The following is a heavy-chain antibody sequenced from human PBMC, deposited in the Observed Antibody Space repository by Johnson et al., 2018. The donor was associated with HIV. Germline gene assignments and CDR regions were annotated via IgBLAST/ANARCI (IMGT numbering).Heavy chain of an antibody. V-gene: IGHV3-66*01. D-gene: IGHD5-12*01. J-gene: IGHJ3*01. CDR1: GFTFDDYG. CDR3: AKAPPLSTYDYDAFDV. Sequence: VHLVESGGGVVRPGGSLRLSCAASGFTFDDYGMSWVRQAPGKGLEWVSVIYSGGSTYYADSVKGRCTISRDNSKNTLYLQMNSLRAEDTAVYYCAKAPPLSTYDYDAFDVWGQGTMVTVSS. CDR2: IYSGGST.